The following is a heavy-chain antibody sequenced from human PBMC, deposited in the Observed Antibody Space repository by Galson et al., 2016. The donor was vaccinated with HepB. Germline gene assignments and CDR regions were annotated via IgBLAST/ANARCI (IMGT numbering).Heavy chain of an antibody. CDR1: GYTFTGYY. CDR2: INPNSGGT. D-gene: IGHD3-3*01. J-gene: IGHJ4*02. Sequence: SVKVSCKASGYTFTGYYMHWVRQAPGQGLEWMGWINPNSGGTNYTQKFQGRVTMTRDTSISTAYMELSRLRSDDTAEYYCARDLMSSYFDFWSARRGGFDYWGQGTLVTVSS. V-gene: IGHV1-2*02. CDR3: ARDLMSSYFDFWSARRGGFDY.